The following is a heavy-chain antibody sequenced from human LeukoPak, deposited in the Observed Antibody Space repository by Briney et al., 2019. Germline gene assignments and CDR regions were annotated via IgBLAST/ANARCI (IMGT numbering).Heavy chain of an antibody. J-gene: IGHJ4*02. CDR3: AKGTCTNGICWFDY. D-gene: IGHD2-8*01. Sequence: GGSLRLSCAASGFTFNSYAMSWVRQAPGKGLEWVSAISAGGVGTYYADSVRGRFTISRDNSKNTLYLQMNSLRAEDTAVYHCAKGTCTNGICWFDYWGQGTLVTVSS. CDR2: ISAGGVGT. CDR1: GFTFNSYA. V-gene: IGHV3-23*01.